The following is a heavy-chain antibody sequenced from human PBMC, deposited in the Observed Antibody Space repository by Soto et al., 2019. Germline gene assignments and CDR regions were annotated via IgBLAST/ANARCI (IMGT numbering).Heavy chain of an antibody. CDR2: INHSGST. CDR3: ARASIVGAYNWFDP. V-gene: IGHV4-34*01. Sequence: SETLSLTCAVYGGSFSGYYWSWIRQPPGKGLEWIGEINHSGSTNYNPSLKSRVTISVDTSKNQFSLKLSSVTAADTAVYYCARASIVGAYNWFDPWGQGTLVTVSS. J-gene: IGHJ5*02. D-gene: IGHD1-26*01. CDR1: GGSFSGYY.